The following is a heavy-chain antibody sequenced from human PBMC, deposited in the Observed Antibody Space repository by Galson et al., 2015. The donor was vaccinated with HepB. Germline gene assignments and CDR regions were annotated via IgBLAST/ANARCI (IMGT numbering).Heavy chain of an antibody. Sequence: SETLSLTCTVSGGSISSNTYYWGWIRQPPGKGLEWIGSVFYRGSTYYNPSLKSRVTISVDTSKNQFSLNLSSVAAADTAVYYCAIHITGTATFDYWGQGTLLTVSS. J-gene: IGHJ4*02. D-gene: IGHD1-7*01. CDR1: GGSISSNTYY. CDR3: AIHITGTATFDY. V-gene: IGHV4-39*01. CDR2: VFYRGST.